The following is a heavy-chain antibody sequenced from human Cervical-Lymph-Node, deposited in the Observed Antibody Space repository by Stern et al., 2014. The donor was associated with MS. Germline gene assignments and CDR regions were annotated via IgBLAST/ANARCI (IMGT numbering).Heavy chain of an antibody. D-gene: IGHD6-6*01. Sequence: MQLVQSGGGLVQPGGSLRLSCAASDFTFSSYWMHWVRQVPGKGLVWVSRINSDGTSISYADSVKGRCTISRDNAKNTLFLQMNSLRAEDTAVYYCARELEYTNSADYNYYGLDVWGQGTTVTVSS. J-gene: IGHJ6*02. CDR1: DFTFSSYW. CDR2: INSDGTSI. CDR3: ARELEYTNSADYNYYGLDV. V-gene: IGHV3-74*01.